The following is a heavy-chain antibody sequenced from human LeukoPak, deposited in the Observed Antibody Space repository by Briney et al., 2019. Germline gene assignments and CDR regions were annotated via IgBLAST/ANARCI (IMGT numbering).Heavy chain of an antibody. D-gene: IGHD3-10*01. CDR2: VNSDGTRT. CDR1: GFTFTNYW. Sequence: GGSLRLPCAASGFTFTNYWVHWVRRVPGKGLVWVSDVNSDGTRTRYADFVQGRFTISRDNAKNTLSLQMNSLRDEDTAVYYCARDGMTYGRHFDYWGQGALVTVSP. CDR3: ARDGMTYGRHFDY. V-gene: IGHV3-74*01. J-gene: IGHJ4*02.